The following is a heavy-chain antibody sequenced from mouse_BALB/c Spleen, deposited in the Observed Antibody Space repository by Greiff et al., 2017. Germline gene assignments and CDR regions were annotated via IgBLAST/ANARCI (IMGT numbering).Heavy chain of an antibody. J-gene: IGHJ2*01. D-gene: IGHD2-1*01. V-gene: IGHV1-9*01. CDR2: ILPGSGST. CDR1: GYTFSSYW. Sequence: QVQLQQSGAELMKPGASVKISCKATGYTFSSYWIEWVKQRPGHGLEWIGEILPGSGSTNYNEKFKGKATFTADTSSNTAYLQLSSLTSEDTAVYYCNAWGGNYFPFDYWGQGTTLTVSA. CDR3: NAWGGNYFPFDY.